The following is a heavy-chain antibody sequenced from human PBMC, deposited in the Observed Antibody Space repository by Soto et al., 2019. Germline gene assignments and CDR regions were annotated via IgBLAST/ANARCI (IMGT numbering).Heavy chain of an antibody. CDR1: GYTFTGYY. J-gene: IGHJ4*02. V-gene: IGHV1-2*02. CDR2: INPNSGGT. Sequence: ASVKGSCKASGYTFTGYYTHWVRQAPGQGLEWMGWINPNSGGTNYAQKFQDRVTMTRDTSISTAYMELSRLRSDDTAVYYSARDKGSFGYPKYYFDYWGQGTLVTVSS. CDR3: ARDKGSFGYPKYYFDY. D-gene: IGHD2-2*03.